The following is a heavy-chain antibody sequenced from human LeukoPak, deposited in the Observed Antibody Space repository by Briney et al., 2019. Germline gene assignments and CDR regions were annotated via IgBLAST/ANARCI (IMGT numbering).Heavy chain of an antibody. CDR3: TRDPRNKGFDP. CDR1: GFTFSSYW. D-gene: IGHD1/OR15-1a*01. CDR2: INGDGSST. V-gene: IGHV3-74*01. Sequence: PGGSLRLSCAASGFTFSSYWMSWVRQAPGKGLVWVSCINGDGSSTNYADSVKGRFTISRDNAKNTLYLEMNSLRAEDTAVYYCTRDPRNKGFDPWGQGTLVTVSS. J-gene: IGHJ5*02.